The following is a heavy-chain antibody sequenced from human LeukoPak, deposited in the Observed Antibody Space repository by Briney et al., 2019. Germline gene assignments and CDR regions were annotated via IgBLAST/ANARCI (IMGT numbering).Heavy chain of an antibody. CDR2: ISGSGGST. V-gene: IGHV3-23*01. CDR1: GFTFSSYA. D-gene: IGHD3-3*01. Sequence: PGGSLRVSCAASGFTFSSYAMSWVRQAPGKGLEWVSAISGSGGSTYYADSVKGRFTISRDNSKNTLYLQMNGLRAEDTAVYYCARNRYDFWSGYYLGDWFDPWGQGTLVTVSS. J-gene: IGHJ5*02. CDR3: ARNRYDFWSGYYLGDWFDP.